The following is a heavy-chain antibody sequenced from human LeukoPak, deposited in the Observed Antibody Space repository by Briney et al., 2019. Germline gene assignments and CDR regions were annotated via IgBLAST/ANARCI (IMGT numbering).Heavy chain of an antibody. CDR1: GFTFSSYE. Sequence: QPGGSLRLSCAASGFTFSSYEMNWVRQAPGKGLEWVSFISSSGTTINQPDSVKGRFTISRGNAKNSVHLQMDNLRVVDTAVYYCARGWDRAHPTGFEFDVWGQGTLVTVSS. CDR2: ISSSGTTI. D-gene: IGHD1-26*01. V-gene: IGHV3-48*03. CDR3: ARGWDRAHPTGFEFDV. J-gene: IGHJ4*02.